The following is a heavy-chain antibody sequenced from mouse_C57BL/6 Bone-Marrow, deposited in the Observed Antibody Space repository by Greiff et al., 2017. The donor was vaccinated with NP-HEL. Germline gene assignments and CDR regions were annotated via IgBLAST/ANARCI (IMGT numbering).Heavy chain of an antibody. J-gene: IGHJ3*01. V-gene: IGHV1-42*01. CDR2: INPSTGGT. D-gene: IGHD1-1*01. Sequence: EVKLVESGPELVKPGASVKISCKASGYSFTGYYMNWVKQSPEKSLEWIGEINPSTGGTTYNQKFKAKATLTVDKSSSTAYMQLKSLTSEDSAVYYCARWGTTVVPPAWFAYWGQGTLVTVSA. CDR1: GYSFTGYY. CDR3: ARWGTTVVPPAWFAY.